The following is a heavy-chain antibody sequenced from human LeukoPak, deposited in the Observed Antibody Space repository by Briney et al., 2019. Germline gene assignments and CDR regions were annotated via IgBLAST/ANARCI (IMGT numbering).Heavy chain of an antibody. D-gene: IGHD3-10*01. V-gene: IGHV3-23*01. CDR3: AKGFYHYFGTGSYTLDF. CDR2: ISGRDNGT. J-gene: IGHJ4*02. CDR1: GFTFSIYA. Sequence: GGSLRLSCAASGFTFSIYAMTWVRQGPGKGLELVSGISGRDNGTYYADSVKGRFTISRDNSKNTLYLQMNTLTGEDTAVYYCAKGFYHYFGTGSYTLDFWGQGTQVTVSS.